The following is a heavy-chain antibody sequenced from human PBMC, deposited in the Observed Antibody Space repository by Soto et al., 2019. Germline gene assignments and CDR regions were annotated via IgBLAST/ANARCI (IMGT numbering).Heavy chain of an antibody. CDR3: AGLGGYYPSLDP. D-gene: IGHD3-22*01. Sequence: QVQLQESGPGLVKPSETLSLTCTVSGGSISSYYWSWIRQPPGKGLEWIGYIYYSGSTNYNPSLKRPVTLSPDTSHNQFPLKLRPVAAADTGGDYFAGLGGYYPSLDPRGQGTLVTLSS. V-gene: IGHV4-59*08. CDR2: IYYSGST. CDR1: GGSISSYY. J-gene: IGHJ5*02.